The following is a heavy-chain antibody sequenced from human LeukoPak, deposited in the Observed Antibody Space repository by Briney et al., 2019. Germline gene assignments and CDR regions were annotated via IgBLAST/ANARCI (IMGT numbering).Heavy chain of an antibody. Sequence: ASVKVSCKASGYTFTAYYMHWVRQAPGQGLEWMGWINPNTAVINYAPKFQGRVTMTRDTSISTAYMELSRLRSDDTAVYYCARDRRPGIAVAGTYWGQGTLVTVSS. V-gene: IGHV1-2*02. J-gene: IGHJ4*02. D-gene: IGHD6-19*01. CDR2: INPNTAVI. CDR1: GYTFTAYY. CDR3: ARDRRPGIAVAGTY.